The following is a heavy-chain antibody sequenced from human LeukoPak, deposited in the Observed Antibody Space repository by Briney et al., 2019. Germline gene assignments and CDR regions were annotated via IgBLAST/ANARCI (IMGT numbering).Heavy chain of an antibody. V-gene: IGHV1-18*01. Sequence: ASVKVSCKASGGTFSNYVISWVRQAPGQGLEWVGWISAYNGNTNYAQKLQGRVTMTTDTSTSTAYMELRSLRSDDTAVYYCARDLGGKLDYWGQGTLVTVSS. CDR2: ISAYNGNT. J-gene: IGHJ4*02. CDR1: GGTFSNYV. CDR3: ARDLGGKLDY.